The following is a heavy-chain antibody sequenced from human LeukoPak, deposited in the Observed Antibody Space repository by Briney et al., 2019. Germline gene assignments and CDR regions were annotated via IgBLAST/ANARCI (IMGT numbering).Heavy chain of an antibody. V-gene: IGHV4-31*03. D-gene: IGHD3-10*01. J-gene: IGHJ5*02. Sequence: PSETLSLTCTVSGGSISSGGYYWSWIRQHPGKGLKWIGYIYYSGSTYYNPSLKSRVTISVDTSKNQFSLKLSSVTAADTAVYYCARSITMVRGRNWFDPWGQGTLVTVSS. CDR3: ARSITMVRGRNWFDP. CDR1: GGSISSGGYY. CDR2: IYYSGST.